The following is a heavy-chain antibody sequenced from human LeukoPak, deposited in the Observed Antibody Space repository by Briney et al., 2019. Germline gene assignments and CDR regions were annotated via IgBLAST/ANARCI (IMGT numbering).Heavy chain of an antibody. J-gene: IGHJ5*02. Sequence: KPSETLSLTCTVSGGSISSYYWSWIRQPAGKGLEWIGRIYTSGSTNYNPSLKSRVTMSVDTSKNQSSLKLSSVTAADTAIYYCARGAYGSRSQGWFDPWGQGTLVTVSS. D-gene: IGHD3-10*01. CDR1: GGSISSYY. CDR3: ARGAYGSRSQGWFDP. CDR2: IYTSGST. V-gene: IGHV4-4*07.